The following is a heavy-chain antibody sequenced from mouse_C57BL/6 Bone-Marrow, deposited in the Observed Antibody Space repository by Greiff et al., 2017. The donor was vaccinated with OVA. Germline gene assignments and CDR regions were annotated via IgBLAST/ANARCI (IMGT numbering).Heavy chain of an antibody. CDR2: IWTGGGT. Sequence: VKLVESGPGLVAPSQSLSITCTVSGFSLTSYAISWVRQPPGKGLEWLGVIWTGGGTNYNSALKSRLSISKDNSKSQVFLKMNSLQTDDTARYYCARKLYYYGSSGYYYAMDYWGQGTSVTVSS. CDR3: ARKLYYYGSSGYYYAMDY. D-gene: IGHD1-1*01. J-gene: IGHJ4*01. CDR1: GFSLTSYA. V-gene: IGHV2-9-1*01.